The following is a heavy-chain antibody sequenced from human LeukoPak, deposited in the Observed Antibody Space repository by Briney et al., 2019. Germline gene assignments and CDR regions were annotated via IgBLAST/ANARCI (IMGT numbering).Heavy chain of an antibody. V-gene: IGHV4-59*01. CDR2: IYYSGST. J-gene: IGHJ4*02. CDR1: GGSISSYY. D-gene: IGHD6-13*01. CDR3: ARGEYSSSWFDY. Sequence: SETLSLTCTVSGGSISSYYWSWIRQPPGKGLEWIGYIYYSGSTNYNPSLKSRVTISVDTSKNQFSLKLSSVTAADTAVYYCARGEYSSSWFDYWGQGTPVTVSS.